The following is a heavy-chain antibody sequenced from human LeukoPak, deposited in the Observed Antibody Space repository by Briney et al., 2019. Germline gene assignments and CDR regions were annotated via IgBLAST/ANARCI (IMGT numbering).Heavy chain of an antibody. Sequence: MSSETLSLTCTVSGGSISSGSYYWSWIRQPAGKGLEWIGRIYTSGSTNYNPSLKSRVTISVDTSKNQFSLKLSSVTAADTAVYYCARDSGAGDFDYWGQGTLVTVSS. CDR1: GGSISSGSYY. CDR3: ARDSGAGDFDY. J-gene: IGHJ4*02. CDR2: IYTSGST. V-gene: IGHV4-61*02. D-gene: IGHD3-10*01.